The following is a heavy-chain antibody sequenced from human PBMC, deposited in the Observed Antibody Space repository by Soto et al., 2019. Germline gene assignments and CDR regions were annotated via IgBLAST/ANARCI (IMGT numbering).Heavy chain of an antibody. D-gene: IGHD6-19*01. CDR1: GGSFSGYY. V-gene: IGHV4-34*01. J-gene: IGHJ4*02. CDR3: ASDVAVAGGGSDY. Sequence: QVQLQQWGAGLLKPSETLSLTCAVYGGSFSGYYWSWIRQPPGKGLEWIGEINHSGSTNYNPSLKSRVPISVDTSKNQFSLKLSSVTAADTAVYYGASDVAVAGGGSDYWGQGTLVTVSS. CDR2: INHSGST.